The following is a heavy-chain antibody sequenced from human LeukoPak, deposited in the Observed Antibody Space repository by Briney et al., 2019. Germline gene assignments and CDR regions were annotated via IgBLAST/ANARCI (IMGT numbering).Heavy chain of an antibody. J-gene: IGHJ6*02. Sequence: GGSLRLSCVVSGFTFSTYAMSWVRQAPGKGLEWVAFISGSGRNTYYADSVKGRFTISRDNSKNTLYLQMNSLRAEDTAVYYCARTTDYYYYGMDVWGQGTTVTVSS. D-gene: IGHD1-1*01. CDR1: GFTFSTYA. CDR3: ARTTDYYYYGMDV. V-gene: IGHV3-23*01. CDR2: ISGSGRNT.